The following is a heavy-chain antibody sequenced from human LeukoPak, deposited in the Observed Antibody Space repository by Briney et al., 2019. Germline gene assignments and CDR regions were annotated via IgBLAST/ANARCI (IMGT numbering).Heavy chain of an antibody. CDR2: IYNTGRT. D-gene: IGHD4-17*01. CDR1: GGSFSTYY. Sequence: SETLSLTCTVSGGSFSTYYWSWIRQPPGKGLEWIGYIYNTGRTSYNPSLKSRLTISIDTSKNQFSLKLSSVTAADTAVYYCARRAVTTEFDYWGRGTVVTVSS. CDR3: ARRAVTTEFDY. J-gene: IGHJ4*02. V-gene: IGHV4-59*01.